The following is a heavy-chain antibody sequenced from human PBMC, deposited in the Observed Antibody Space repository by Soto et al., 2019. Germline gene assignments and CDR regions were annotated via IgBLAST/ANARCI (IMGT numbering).Heavy chain of an antibody. Sequence: EVHLVESGGGLVQPGGSLRLSCAASGFIVSSKYMSWVRQAPGKGLEWVSLIQSGGPTYYADSVKGRFTISSDTSENTLHLPMYSLRAEDTAVYNSVCDYVRSDRGRCYGVPVDDWGKGTTVTVSS. CDR3: VCDYVRSDRGRCYGVPVDD. CDR1: GFIVSSKY. J-gene: IGHJ6*04. CDR2: IQSGGPT. D-gene: IGHD1-26*01. V-gene: IGHV3-66*01.